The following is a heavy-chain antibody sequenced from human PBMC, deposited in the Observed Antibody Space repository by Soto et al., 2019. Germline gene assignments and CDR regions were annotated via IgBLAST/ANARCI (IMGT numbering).Heavy chain of an antibody. Sequence: ASVKVSCKVSGYTLTELSMHWVRQAPGKGLEWMGGFDPEDGETIYAQKFQGRVTMTEDTSTDTAYMELSSLRSEDTAVYYCATAREYQLPSQSSYYYYGMDVWGQGTTVTV. V-gene: IGHV1-24*01. CDR1: GYTLTELS. J-gene: IGHJ6*01. CDR3: ATAREYQLPSQSSYYYYGMDV. CDR2: FDPEDGET. D-gene: IGHD2-2*01.